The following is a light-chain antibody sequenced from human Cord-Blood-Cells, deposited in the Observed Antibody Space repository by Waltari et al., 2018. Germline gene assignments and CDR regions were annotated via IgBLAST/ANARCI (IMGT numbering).Light chain of an antibody. CDR2: HDS. CDR1: KSGHQY. Sequence: SALTQPPSVSVPPAQTASIPRAGDKSGHQYGRLYQQVPAQSPVLVIYHDSKRPSGLPERFSGSDSGNTATVTVSGTRAVEEADYYCQAWDSSTGVFGGGNKLTVL. J-gene: IGLJ2*01. V-gene: IGLV3-1*01. CDR3: QAWDSSTGV.